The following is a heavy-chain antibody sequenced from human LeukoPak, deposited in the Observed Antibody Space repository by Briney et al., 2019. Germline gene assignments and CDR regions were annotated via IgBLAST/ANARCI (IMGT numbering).Heavy chain of an antibody. CDR1: GYTFTGYY. J-gene: IGHJ6*03. CDR3: ARDLVVAATDYYYYMDV. CDR2: INPNSGGT. Sequence: ASVKVSCKASGYTFTGYYMHWVRQAPGQGLEWMGWINPNSGGTNYAQKFQGRVTMTRDTSISTAYMELSRLRSDDTAVYYCARDLVVAATDYYYYMDVWGKGTTVTVSS. D-gene: IGHD2-15*01. V-gene: IGHV1-2*02.